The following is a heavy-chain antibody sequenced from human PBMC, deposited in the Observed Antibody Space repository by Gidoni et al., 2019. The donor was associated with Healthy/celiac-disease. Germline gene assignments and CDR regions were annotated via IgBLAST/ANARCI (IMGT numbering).Heavy chain of an antibody. CDR2: INAGNGNT. V-gene: IGHV1-3*01. CDR3: ARDGGDFWSGYYTN. Sequence: QVHLVQSGAEVKKPGASVKVSCKASGYTFTSYAMHWVRQAPGQRLEWMGWINAGNGNTKYSQKFQGRVTITRDTSASTAYMELSSLRSEDTAVYYCARDGGDFWSGYYTNWGQGTLVTVSS. CDR1: GYTFTSYA. D-gene: IGHD3-3*01. J-gene: IGHJ4*02.